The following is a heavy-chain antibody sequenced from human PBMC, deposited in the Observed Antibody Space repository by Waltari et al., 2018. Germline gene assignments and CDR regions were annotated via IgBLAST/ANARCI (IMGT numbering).Heavy chain of an antibody. D-gene: IGHD2-8*01. Sequence: QVQLQESGPGLVKPSQTLSLTCTVSGGSISSGSYYWRWVRQPAGKGLEWIGRSYTRGSTNYNPTLKRRVTISVDTSKNQFSLKLSSVTAADTAVYYCAVEMVDAFDIWGQGTMVTVAS. CDR1: GGSISSGSYY. J-gene: IGHJ3*02. CDR3: AVEMVDAFDI. CDR2: SYTRGST. V-gene: IGHV4-61*02.